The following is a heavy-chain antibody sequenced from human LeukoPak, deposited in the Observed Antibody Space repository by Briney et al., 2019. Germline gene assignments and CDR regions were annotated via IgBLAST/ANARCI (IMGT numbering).Heavy chain of an antibody. CDR3: ARVIRGHTSSWYGGAFDL. Sequence: GASVKVSCKASGSTFTGYYMHWVRQAPGQGLEWMGRINPNNGGTYYAQKFQGRVSMTRDKSISTAYMELSRLRADDTAVYYCARVIRGHTSSWYGGAFDLWGQGTMVTVSS. D-gene: IGHD6-13*01. CDR1: GSTFTGYY. V-gene: IGHV1-2*06. CDR2: INPNNGGT. J-gene: IGHJ3*01.